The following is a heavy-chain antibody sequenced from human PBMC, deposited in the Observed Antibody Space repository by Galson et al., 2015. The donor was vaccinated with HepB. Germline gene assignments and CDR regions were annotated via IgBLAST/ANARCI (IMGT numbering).Heavy chain of an antibody. CDR2: IWYDGSNK. D-gene: IGHD4-17*01. V-gene: IGHV3-33*01. CDR3: ARDCSPFYGDYSPYFDY. J-gene: IGHJ4*02. Sequence: SLRLSCAASGFTFSSYGMHWVRQAPGKGLEWVAVIWYDGSNKYYADSVKGRFTISRDNSKNTLYLQMNSLRAEDTAVYYCARDCSPFYGDYSPYFDYSGQGTLVTVSS. CDR1: GFTFSSYG.